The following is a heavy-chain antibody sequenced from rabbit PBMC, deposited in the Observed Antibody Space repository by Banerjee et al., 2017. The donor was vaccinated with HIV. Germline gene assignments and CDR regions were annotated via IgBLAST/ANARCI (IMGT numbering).Heavy chain of an antibody. CDR3: ARDLGGLSDL. V-gene: IGHV1S43*01. CDR2: IYTSTNST. D-gene: IGHD5-1*01. Sequence: QQLEESGGGLVKPGGTLTLTCKASGIDFTSYYYMCWVRQAPGKGLELIACIYTSTNSTWYANWVKGRFTISKTSSTTVTLQMTSLTAADTATYFCARDLGGLSDLWGPGTLVTVS. J-gene: IGHJ4*01. CDR1: GIDFTSYYY.